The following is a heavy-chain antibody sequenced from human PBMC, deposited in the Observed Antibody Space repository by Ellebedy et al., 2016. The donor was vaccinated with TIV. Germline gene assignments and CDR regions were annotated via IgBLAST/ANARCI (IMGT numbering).Heavy chain of an antibody. CDR3: ARVALDVGLDV. CDR2: IGVYSGNT. V-gene: IGHV1-18*04. CDR1: GYIFSNYG. J-gene: IGHJ6*02. Sequence: AASVKVSCKASGYIFSNYGISWVRQAPGQGLEWMGWIGVYSGNTNYAQNLQGRVTMTTDTSTSTAYMELRSLRSDDTAVYYCARVALDVGLDVWGQGTTVTVSS. D-gene: IGHD5-12*01.